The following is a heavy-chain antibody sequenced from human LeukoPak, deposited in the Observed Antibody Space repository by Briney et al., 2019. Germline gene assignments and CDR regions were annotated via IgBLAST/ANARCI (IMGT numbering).Heavy chain of an antibody. D-gene: IGHD3-22*01. CDR2: IKQHGTEK. J-gene: IGHJ4*02. Sequence: ETLSLTCTVSGGSISRSNSYWDWIRQPPGKGLEWVANIKQHGTEKYYVDSVKGRFTISRDNAKNSLYLQMNSLRAEDTAVYYCAREDYYDGSIDYWGQGTLVTVSS. V-gene: IGHV3-7*01. CDR1: GGSISRSNSY. CDR3: AREDYYDGSIDY.